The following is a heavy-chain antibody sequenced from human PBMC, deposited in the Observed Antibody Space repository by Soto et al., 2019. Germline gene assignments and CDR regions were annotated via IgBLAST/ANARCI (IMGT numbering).Heavy chain of an antibody. D-gene: IGHD4-17*01. CDR1: GGTFISYA. J-gene: IGHJ4*02. V-gene: IGHV1-69*01. CDR2: IIPVFGTA. CDR3: ARGRVTTYLTACDY. Sequence: QVQLVQSGAEVKKPGSSVKLSCKVSGGTFISYAISWVRQAPGRGLEWMGGIIPVFGTANYTQQFQGRVTITADESTTIAYMELSSLRSEDTALYYCARGRVTTYLTACDYWGQGSLVTVSS.